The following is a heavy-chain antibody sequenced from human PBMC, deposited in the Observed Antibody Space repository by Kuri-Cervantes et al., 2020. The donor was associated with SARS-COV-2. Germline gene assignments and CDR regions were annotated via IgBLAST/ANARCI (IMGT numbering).Heavy chain of an antibody. D-gene: IGHD2/OR15-2a*01. Sequence: SETLSLTCAVSGGSISSSNWWSWVRQPPGKGLEWIGYIYYSGSTNYNPSLKSRVTISVDTSKNQFSLKLSSVTAADTAVYYCARGFYFFSGYYYYGMDVWGQGTTVTVSS. V-gene: IGHV4-4*02. CDR3: ARGFYFFSGYYYYGMDV. CDR2: IYYSGST. CDR1: GGSISSSNW. J-gene: IGHJ6*02.